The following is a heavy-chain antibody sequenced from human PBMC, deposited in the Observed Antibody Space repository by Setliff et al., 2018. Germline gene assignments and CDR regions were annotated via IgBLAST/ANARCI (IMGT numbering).Heavy chain of an antibody. D-gene: IGHD3-22*01. Sequence: ASVKVSCKTSGYAFPFYYLHWVRQAPGQGLEWLGWISTYNINTNYAQKLQDRVTMTTDTSTSTAYMELRSLRSDDTAVYYCARRNFYYDSSGFALYYYYMDVWGKGTTVTVSS. V-gene: IGHV1-18*04. CDR3: ARRNFYYDSSGFALYYYYMDV. CDR2: ISTYNINT. CDR1: GYAFPFYY. J-gene: IGHJ6*03.